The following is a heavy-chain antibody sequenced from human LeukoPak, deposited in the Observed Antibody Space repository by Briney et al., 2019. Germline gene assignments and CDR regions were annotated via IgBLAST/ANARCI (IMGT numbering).Heavy chain of an antibody. D-gene: IGHD1-1*01. CDR3: ARVNWVVAY. V-gene: IGHV4-38-2*02. CDR2: IYRSGIT. CDR1: SYSISSGYH. J-gene: IGHJ4*02. Sequence: PSETLSPTCTVSSYSISSGYHWGWIRQPPGKGLEWIGNIYRSGITYYNPSLKSRVTMSVDTSKNQFSLKLSSVTAADTAIYYCARVNWVVAYWSQGTLVTVSS.